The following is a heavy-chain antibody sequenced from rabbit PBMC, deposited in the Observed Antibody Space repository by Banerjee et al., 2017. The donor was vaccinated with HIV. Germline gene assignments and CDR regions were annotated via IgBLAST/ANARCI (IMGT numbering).Heavy chain of an antibody. CDR1: GIDFSSYYY. D-gene: IGHD1-1*01. CDR3: VRGSISGTDYNL. J-gene: IGHJ4*01. V-gene: IGHV1S45*01. CDR2: IYAGSSGST. Sequence: QEQLEESGGDLVKPEGSLTLTCTASGIDFSSYYYMCWVRQAPGKGLEWIACIYAGSSGSTYYASWVNGRFTISSDNAQNTVFLQLHSLTAADTATYFCVRGSISGTDYNLWGPGTLVTVS.